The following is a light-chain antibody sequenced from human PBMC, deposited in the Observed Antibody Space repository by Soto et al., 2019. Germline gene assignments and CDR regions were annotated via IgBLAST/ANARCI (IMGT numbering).Light chain of an antibody. V-gene: IGLV2-23*01. J-gene: IGLJ1*01. CDR3: CSSAPESTYV. CDR2: KGT. CDR1: SDDVGAYNS. Sequence: QSVLAQPASVSGSPGQSITISCTGTSDDVGAYNSVSWHQQLPHKAPQVILYKGTQRPSGVSSRFSGSTSGNAASLTISGLQADDEADYFCCSSAPESTYVFGTGTKLTVL.